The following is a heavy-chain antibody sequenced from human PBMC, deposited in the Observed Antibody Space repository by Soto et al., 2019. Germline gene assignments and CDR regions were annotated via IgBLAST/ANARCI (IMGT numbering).Heavy chain of an antibody. Sequence: EVQLLESGGGLVQPGGSLRLSCAASGFTFSSYAMSWVRQAPGKGLEWVSAISGSGGSTYYADSVKGRFTISRDNSKNTLFLQMNSLRAEDTAVYCCAKEDDGSGSYFRNALDYWGQGTLVTVSS. CDR3: AKEDDGSGSYFRNALDY. CDR1: GFTFSSYA. J-gene: IGHJ4*02. D-gene: IGHD3-10*01. V-gene: IGHV3-23*01. CDR2: ISGSGGST.